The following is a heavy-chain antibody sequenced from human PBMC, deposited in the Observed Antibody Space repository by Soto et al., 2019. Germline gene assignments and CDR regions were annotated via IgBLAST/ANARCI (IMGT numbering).Heavy chain of an antibody. D-gene: IGHD2-2*01. CDR2: IYPGDSDT. CDR1: GYSFTSYW. CDR3: ARTTGSCSSTSRSGGFDP. Sequence: GESLNISCKGSGYSFTSYWIGWVRQMPGKGLEWMGIIYPGDSDTRYSPSFQGQVTISADKSISTAYLQWSSLKASDTAMYYCARTTGSCSSTSRSGGFDPWGQGTLVSVS. J-gene: IGHJ5*02. V-gene: IGHV5-51*01.